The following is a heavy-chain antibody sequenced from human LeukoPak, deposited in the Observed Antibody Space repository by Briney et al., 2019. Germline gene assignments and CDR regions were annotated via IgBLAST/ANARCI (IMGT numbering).Heavy chain of an antibody. CDR1: GFTVSSNY. CDR2: ISGSGGSI. D-gene: IGHD6-13*01. CDR3: AKDSSGWLVYYFDY. J-gene: IGHJ4*02. Sequence: PGGSLRLSCAASGFTVSSNYMTWVRQAPGKGLEWVSGISGSGGSIYYADSVKGRFTISRDNSKNTLFLQMNSLRAEDTAVYYCAKDSSGWLVYYFDYWGQGTLVTVSS. V-gene: IGHV3-23*01.